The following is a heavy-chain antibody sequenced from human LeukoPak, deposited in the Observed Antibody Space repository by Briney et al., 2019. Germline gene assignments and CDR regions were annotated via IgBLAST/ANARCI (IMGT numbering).Heavy chain of an antibody. V-gene: IGHV3-21*01. J-gene: IGHJ3*02. CDR3: AGDSYDSSGFAVKADAFDI. CDR1: GFTFSSYS. CDR2: ISSSSSYI. Sequence: GGSLRLSCAASGFTFSSYSMNWVRQAPGKGLEWVSSISSSSSYIYYADSVKGRFTISRDNAKNSLYLQMNSLRAEDTAVYYCAGDSYDSSGFAVKADAFDIWGQGTMVTVSS. D-gene: IGHD3-22*01.